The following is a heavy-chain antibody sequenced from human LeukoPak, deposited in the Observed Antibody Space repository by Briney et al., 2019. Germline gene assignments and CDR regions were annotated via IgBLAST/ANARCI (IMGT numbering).Heavy chain of an antibody. CDR1: GFTVSSNY. D-gene: IGHD3-3*01. Sequence: GGSLRLSCAASGFTVSSNYMSWVRQAPGKGLEWVSVIYSGGSTYYADSVKGRFTISRDNSKNTLYLQMNSLRAEDTAVYYCAKEAHYDFWSGYPLYYYYMDVWGKGTTVTVSS. J-gene: IGHJ6*03. CDR2: IYSGGST. CDR3: AKEAHYDFWSGYPLYYYYMDV. V-gene: IGHV3-53*01.